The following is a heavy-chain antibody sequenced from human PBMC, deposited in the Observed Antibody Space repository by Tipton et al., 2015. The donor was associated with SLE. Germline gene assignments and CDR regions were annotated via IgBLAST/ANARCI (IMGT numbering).Heavy chain of an antibody. CDR1: GGSITSGSHY. CDR2: IYSSGSP. Sequence: TLSLTCTVSGGSITSGSHYWTWIRQPAGKGLEWIGHIYSSGSPNYSPSLRSRATISVDTSKNQFSLKVSSVTAADTAVYYCARVDYFYGMDVWGRGTTVTVSS. CDR3: ARVDYFYGMDV. J-gene: IGHJ6*02. V-gene: IGHV4-61*09.